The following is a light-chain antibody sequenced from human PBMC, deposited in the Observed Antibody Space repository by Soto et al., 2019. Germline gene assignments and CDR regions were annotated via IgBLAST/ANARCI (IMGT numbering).Light chain of an antibody. Sequence: EIVLTQSPATLSLSPGERATLSCRASQSVSSYLAWYQQKPGQAPRLLIYDASNRATGIPARFSGSGSGTDFTLTISSLEPEDFATYFCQQSYTDSYTFGQGTKLEIK. J-gene: IGKJ2*01. CDR2: DAS. V-gene: IGKV3-11*01. CDR1: QSVSSY. CDR3: QQSYTDSYT.